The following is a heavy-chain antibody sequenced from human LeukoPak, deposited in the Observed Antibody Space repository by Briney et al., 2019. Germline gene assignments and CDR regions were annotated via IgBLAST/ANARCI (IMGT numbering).Heavy chain of an antibody. D-gene: IGHD6-19*01. CDR2: MNPNSGNT. J-gene: IGHJ5*02. CDR1: GYTFTSYD. Sequence: ASVKVSCKASGYTFTSYDINWVRQATGQGLEWMGWMNPNSGNTGYAQKFQGRVTITRNTSISTAYMELSSLRSEDTAVYYCARGPLSTLAVADYNWFDPWGQGTLVTVSP. CDR3: ARGPLSTLAVADYNWFDP. V-gene: IGHV1-8*03.